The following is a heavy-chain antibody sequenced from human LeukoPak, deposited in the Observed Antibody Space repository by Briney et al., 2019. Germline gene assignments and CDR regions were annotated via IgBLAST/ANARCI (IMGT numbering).Heavy chain of an antibody. CDR1: GYTFTTYY. CDR2: INPNAGDT. Sequence: ASVKVSCKASGYTFTTYYLHWVRQAPGQGLEWVGIINPNAGDTGYAGKFQGRVTMTRDTSTSTVYMELSSLRSEDTAMYYCARKSVAVAARGFDYWGQGTLVTVSS. D-gene: IGHD6-19*01. V-gene: IGHV1-46*01. CDR3: ARKSVAVAARGFDY. J-gene: IGHJ4*02.